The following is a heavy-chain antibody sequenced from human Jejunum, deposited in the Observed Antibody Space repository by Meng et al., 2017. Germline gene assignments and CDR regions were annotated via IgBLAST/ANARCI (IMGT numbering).Heavy chain of an antibody. D-gene: IGHD4-11*01. CDR3: ARGNEYSNYGADF. CDR1: GGSISDYY. J-gene: IGHJ4*02. V-gene: IGHV4-34*01. Sequence: QVKLQQWGAGLLKPSETLSLTCAVYGGSISDYYWTWIRQPPGKGLEWIGEINGSGSTNYNPSLKSRVTISVDTSKSQFYLRVSSVTAADTAVYYCARGNEYSNYGADFWGQGTLVTVSS. CDR2: INGSGST.